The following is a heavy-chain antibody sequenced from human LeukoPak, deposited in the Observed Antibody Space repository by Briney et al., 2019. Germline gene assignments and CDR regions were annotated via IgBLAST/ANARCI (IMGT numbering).Heavy chain of an antibody. Sequence: GGSLRLSCAASGFTFSSYSMNWVCQAPGKGLEWVSSISSSSSYIYYADSVKGRFTISRDNAKNSLYLQMNSLRAEDTAVYYCARVHYGSGSYYQYYFDYWGQGTLVTVSS. CDR3: ARVHYGSGSYYQYYFDY. J-gene: IGHJ4*02. CDR2: ISSSSSYI. D-gene: IGHD3-10*01. V-gene: IGHV3-21*01. CDR1: GFTFSSYS.